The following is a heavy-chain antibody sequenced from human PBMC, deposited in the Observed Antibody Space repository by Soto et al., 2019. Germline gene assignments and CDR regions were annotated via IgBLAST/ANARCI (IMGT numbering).Heavy chain of an antibody. V-gene: IGHV4-59*01. D-gene: IGHD2-15*01. Sequence: SETLSLTCTVSGGSISSYYWSWIRQPPGKGLEWIGYIYYSGSTNYNPSLKSRVTISVDTSKNQFSLKLSSVTAADTAVYYCARVTYCSGGSCYSPYYYMDVWGKGTTVTVSS. CDR3: ARVTYCSGGSCYSPYYYMDV. CDR1: GGSISSYY. J-gene: IGHJ6*03. CDR2: IYYSGST.